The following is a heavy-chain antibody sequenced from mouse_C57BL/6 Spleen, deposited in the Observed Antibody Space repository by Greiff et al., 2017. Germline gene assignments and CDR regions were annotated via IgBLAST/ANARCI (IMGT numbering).Heavy chain of an antibody. J-gene: IGHJ2*01. D-gene: IGHD2-5*01. CDR2: INPSSGYT. CDR1: GYTFTSYT. V-gene: IGHV1-4*01. Sequence: QVQLQQSGAELARPGASVKMSCKASGYTFTSYTMHWVKQRPGQGLEWIGYINPSSGYTKYNQKFKDKATLTADKSSSTAYMQLSSLTSEDSAVYYFASYSKNYFDYWSQGTTLTVSS. CDR3: ASYSKNYFDY.